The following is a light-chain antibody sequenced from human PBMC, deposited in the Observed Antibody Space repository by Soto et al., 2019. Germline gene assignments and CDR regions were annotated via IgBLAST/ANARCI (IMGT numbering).Light chain of an antibody. V-gene: IGLV1-44*01. J-gene: IGLJ2*01. CDR3: AAWDDSLSGVV. CDR1: SSNIGDNT. Sequence: QSVLTQPPSASGTPGQRVAISCSGSSSNIGDNTVNWYQQLPGTAPKLLIYNDNRRPSGVPDRFSGSKSGTSASLAISGLQSEDEADFYCAAWDDSLSGVVFGGGTKLTVL. CDR2: NDN.